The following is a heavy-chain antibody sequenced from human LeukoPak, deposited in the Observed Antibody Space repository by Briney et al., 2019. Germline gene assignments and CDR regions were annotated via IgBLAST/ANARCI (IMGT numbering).Heavy chain of an antibody. D-gene: IGHD1-26*01. V-gene: IGHV4-59*01. CDR3: ASLSSGSYNWFDP. J-gene: IGHJ5*02. CDR2: IYYSGST. Sequence: SETLSLTCTVSGGSISSYYWSWIRQPPGKGLEWIGYIYYSGSTNYNPSLKSRVTISVDTSKNQFSLKLTSVTAADTAVYYCASLSSGSYNWFDPWGQGTLVTVSS. CDR1: GGSISSYY.